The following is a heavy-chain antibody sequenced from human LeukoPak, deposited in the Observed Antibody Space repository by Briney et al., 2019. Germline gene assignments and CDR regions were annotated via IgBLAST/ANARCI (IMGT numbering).Heavy chain of an antibody. D-gene: IGHD1/OR15-1a*01. CDR3: ARTNNYHYYYYMDV. CDR1: GFTVSSNY. J-gene: IGHJ6*03. V-gene: IGHV3-66*01. Sequence: GGSLRLSCAASGFTVSSNYMSWVRQAPGKGLEWVSVIYSGGSTYYADSVKGRFTISRDNSKNTLYLQMNSLRAEDTAVYYCARTNNYHYYYYMDVWGKGTTVTISS. CDR2: IYSGGST.